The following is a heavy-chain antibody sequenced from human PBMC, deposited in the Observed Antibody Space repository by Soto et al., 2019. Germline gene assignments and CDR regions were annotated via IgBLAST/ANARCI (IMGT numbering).Heavy chain of an antibody. CDR2: IYYSGST. J-gene: IGHJ6*02. Sequence: PSETLSLTCTVSGGSISSGGYYWSWIRQHPGKGLEWIGYIYYSGSTYYNPSLKSRVTISVDTSKNQFSLKLSSVTAADTAVYYCARVSLSYYYGMDVWGQGTTVTVS. CDR1: GGSISSGGYY. CDR3: ARVSLSYYYGMDV. V-gene: IGHV4-31*03.